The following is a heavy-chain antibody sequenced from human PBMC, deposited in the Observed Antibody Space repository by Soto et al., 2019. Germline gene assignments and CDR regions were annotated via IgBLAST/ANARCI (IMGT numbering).Heavy chain of an antibody. CDR3: ATSFREDAFDF. Sequence: QVQLVQSGAEMKKPGSSLKVSCKPSGGTFSTFAISWMRQAPGEGLEWMGGINPVFRLPNTAQKLQGRFTFTANELTSTVYMELSGLTSGDTAVYYCATSFREDAFDFWGQGTMVTVSS. CDR2: INPVFRLP. V-gene: IGHV1-69*01. CDR1: GGTFSTFA. D-gene: IGHD1-26*01. J-gene: IGHJ3*01.